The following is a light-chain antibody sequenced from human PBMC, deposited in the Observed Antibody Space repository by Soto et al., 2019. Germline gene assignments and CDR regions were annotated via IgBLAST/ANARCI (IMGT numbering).Light chain of an antibody. J-gene: IGKJ4*01. V-gene: IGKV3-11*01. CDR3: HQRSKWPLT. CDR1: QSVRSY. Sequence: VLPQSPATLSFSPGYRSTLSFSASQSVRSYLAWYQQKPGQAPRLLIYDASNRATDIPAMFSSSGSGTDFTLTIRSIDPEDSAVYYCHQRSKWPLTFGGGTKVDIK. CDR2: DAS.